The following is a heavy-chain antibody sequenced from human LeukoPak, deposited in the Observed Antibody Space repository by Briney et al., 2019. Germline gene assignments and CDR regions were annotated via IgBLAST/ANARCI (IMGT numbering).Heavy chain of an antibody. CDR1: GFSFSEYA. J-gene: IGHJ4*02. CDR3: AKDRALAGTDARYYFED. D-gene: IGHD6-19*01. CDR2: IWFDGKNK. Sequence: GGSLRLSCAASGFSFSEYAIHWVRQAPGKGLEWLAVIWFDGKNKFYADSVKGRFTIFRDNSKNTVYLVMNRLRADDTALYYCAKDRALAGTDARYYFEDWGQGTLVTVSA. V-gene: IGHV3-33*06.